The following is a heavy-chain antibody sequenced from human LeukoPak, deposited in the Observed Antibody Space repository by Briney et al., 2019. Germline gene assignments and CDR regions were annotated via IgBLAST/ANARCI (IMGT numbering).Heavy chain of an antibody. CDR1: GGSFSGYY. CDR2: INHSGST. Sequence: PSETLSLTCAVYGGSFSGYYWSWIRQPPGKGLEWIGEINHSGSTNYNPSLKSRVTISVDTSKNQFSLKLSSVTAADTAVYYCARASTESLVDYWGQGTLVTVSS. J-gene: IGHJ4*02. V-gene: IGHV4-34*01. CDR3: ARASTESLVDY.